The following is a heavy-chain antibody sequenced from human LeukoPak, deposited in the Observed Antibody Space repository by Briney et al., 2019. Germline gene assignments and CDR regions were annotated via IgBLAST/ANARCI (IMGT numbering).Heavy chain of an antibody. CDR3: ARGGFRESTGDLGY. CDR2: TSAYNGNT. Sequence: ASVKVSCKASGYTFTSYGISWVRQAPGQGLEWMGWTSAYNGNTNYAQKLQGRVTMTTDTSTSTAYMELRSLRSDDTAVYYCARGGFRESTGDLGYWGQGTLVTVSS. D-gene: IGHD7-27*01. CDR1: GYTFTSYG. V-gene: IGHV1-18*01. J-gene: IGHJ4*02.